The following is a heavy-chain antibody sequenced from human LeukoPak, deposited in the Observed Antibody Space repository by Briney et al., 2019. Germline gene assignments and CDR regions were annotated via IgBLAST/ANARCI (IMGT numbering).Heavy chain of an antibody. D-gene: IGHD5-18*01. CDR2: IYYSGST. J-gene: IGHJ4*02. CDR1: GGSISSGGYY. Sequence: PSETLSLTCTFSGGSISSGGYYWSWIRQHPGKGLEWIGYIYYSGSTYYNPSLKSRVTISVDTSKNQFSLKLSSVTAADTAVYYCASTRGYSYALYYFDYWGQGTLVTVSS. CDR3: ASTRGYSYALYYFDY. V-gene: IGHV4-31*03.